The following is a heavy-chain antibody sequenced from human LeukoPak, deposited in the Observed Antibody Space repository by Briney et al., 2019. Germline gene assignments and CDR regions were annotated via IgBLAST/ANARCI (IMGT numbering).Heavy chain of an antibody. CDR2: MNQEGSAK. Sequence: GGSLRLSCAASGFTLSDSWISWVRQAPGKGLEWVAHMNQEGSAKDYVDSVKGRVTISRDNARNSLYLQMSSLRAEDTAVYYCATYTHWVAGDVWGQGTTVTVSS. J-gene: IGHJ6*02. CDR1: GFTLSDSW. CDR3: ATYTHWVAGDV. D-gene: IGHD3-16*01. V-gene: IGHV3-7*01.